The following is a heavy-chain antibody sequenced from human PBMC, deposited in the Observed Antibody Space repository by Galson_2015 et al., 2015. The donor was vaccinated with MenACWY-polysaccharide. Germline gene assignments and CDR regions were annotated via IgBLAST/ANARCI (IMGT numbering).Heavy chain of an antibody. CDR3: ARAGRTDIVVVGYGWGFDY. D-gene: IGHD2-2*01. Sequence: ETLSLTCPVSGGSISSSSHYWGWIRQPPGKGLEWTGTVSYSGSAYYNASLKSRVTISVDTSKNQFSLKLSSVTAADTAIYYCARAGRTDIVVVGYGWGFDYWGQGALVTVSS. CDR1: GGSISSSSHY. J-gene: IGHJ4*02. CDR2: VSYSGSA. V-gene: IGHV4-39*07.